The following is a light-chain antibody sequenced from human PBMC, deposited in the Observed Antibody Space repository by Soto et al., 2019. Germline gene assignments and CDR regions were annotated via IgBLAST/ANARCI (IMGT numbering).Light chain of an antibody. Sequence: QSALTQPASVSGSPGQSIAISCTGTSSDVGGYKSVSWYQQDPGKAPKLLIYDVNNRPLGISDRFSGSKSGNTASLTISGLQDEDEADYYCSSYTSSYSYVFGTGTKLTVL. J-gene: IGLJ1*01. CDR2: DVN. V-gene: IGLV2-14*01. CDR3: SSYTSSYSYV. CDR1: SSDVGGYKS.